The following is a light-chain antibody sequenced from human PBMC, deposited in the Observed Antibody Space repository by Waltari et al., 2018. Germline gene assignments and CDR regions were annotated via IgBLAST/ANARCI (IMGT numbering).Light chain of an antibody. Sequence: DIQMTQSPSSLSASVGDRVTITCRASQGISNWLAWYQQKPGKAPKLLIYRASNLETGVPSRFRGRGSGTDFTLTINSLQPEDIATYYRQQHDNSPTFGQGNKGEIK. CDR2: RAS. CDR1: QGISNW. J-gene: IGKJ1*01. V-gene: IGKV1-33*01. CDR3: QQHDNSPT.